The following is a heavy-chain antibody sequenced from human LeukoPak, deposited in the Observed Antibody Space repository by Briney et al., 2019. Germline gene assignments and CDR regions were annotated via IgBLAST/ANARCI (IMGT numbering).Heavy chain of an antibody. CDR1: GGTFSSYA. Sequence: GASVKVSCKASGGTFSSYAISWVRQAPGQGLEWMGGIIPIFGTANYAQKFQGRVTITADKSTSTAYMELSSLRSEDTAVYYCAREERITMVRGVIRWFDPWGQGTLVTVSS. J-gene: IGHJ5*02. V-gene: IGHV1-69*06. CDR3: AREERITMVRGVIRWFDP. CDR2: IIPIFGTA. D-gene: IGHD3-10*01.